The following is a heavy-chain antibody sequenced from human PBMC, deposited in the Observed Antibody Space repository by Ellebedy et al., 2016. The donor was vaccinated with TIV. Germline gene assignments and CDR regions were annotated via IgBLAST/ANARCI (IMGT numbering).Heavy chain of an antibody. V-gene: IGHV1-8*01. CDR2: MNPNSGHT. Sequence: ASVKVSXKASGYTFTTFDINWVRQAIGQELEWMGWMNPNSGHTGYAQNFQGRVTMTRDTSISTASMELSSLRSDDTAVYYCARNPSKTGDFDNWGQGTLVTVSS. D-gene: IGHD7-27*01. J-gene: IGHJ4*02. CDR3: ARNPSKTGDFDN. CDR1: GYTFTTFD.